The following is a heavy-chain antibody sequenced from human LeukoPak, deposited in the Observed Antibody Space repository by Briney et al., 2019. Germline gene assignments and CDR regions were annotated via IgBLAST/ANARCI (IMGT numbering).Heavy chain of an antibody. CDR3: AREMGHYYYYYMDV. CDR2: IYYSGST. Sequence: PSETLSLTCTVSGGSISSGGYYWSWIRQHPGKGLEWIGYIYYSGSTYYNPSLKSRVTISVDTSKNQFSLKLSSVTAADTAVYYCAREMGHYYYYYMDVWGKGTTVTISS. D-gene: IGHD2-8*01. CDR1: GGSISSGGYY. V-gene: IGHV4-31*03. J-gene: IGHJ6*03.